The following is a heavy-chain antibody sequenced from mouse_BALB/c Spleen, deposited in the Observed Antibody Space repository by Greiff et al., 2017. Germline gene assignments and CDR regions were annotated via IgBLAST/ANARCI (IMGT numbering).Heavy chain of an antibody. D-gene: IGHD1-1*01. CDR2: ISYSGST. CDR1: GYSITSDYA. Sequence: DVKLQESGPGLVKPSQSLSLTCTVTGYSITSDYAWNWIRQFPGNKLEWMGYISYSGSTSYNPSLKSRISITRDTSKNQFFLQLNSVTTEDTATYYCARGDYYGSLYFDYWGQGTTLTVSS. CDR3: ARGDYYGSLYFDY. V-gene: IGHV3-2*02. J-gene: IGHJ2*01.